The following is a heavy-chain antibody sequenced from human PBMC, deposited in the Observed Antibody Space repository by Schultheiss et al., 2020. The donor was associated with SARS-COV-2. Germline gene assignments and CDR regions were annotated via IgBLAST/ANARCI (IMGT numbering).Heavy chain of an antibody. Sequence: ASVKVSCKASGYTFSDYGINWVRQAPGQGLEWMGWISAYNGNTNYAQKLQGRVTMTTDTSTSTAYMELRSLRSDDTAVYYCARDLDGATVAFDIWGQGTMVTVSS. CDR2: ISAYNGNT. CDR3: ARDLDGATVAFDI. D-gene: IGHD1-26*01. V-gene: IGHV1-18*01. J-gene: IGHJ3*02. CDR1: GYTFSDYG.